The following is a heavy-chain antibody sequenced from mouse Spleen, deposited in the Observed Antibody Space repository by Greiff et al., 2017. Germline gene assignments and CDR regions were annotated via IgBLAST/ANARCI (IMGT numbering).Heavy chain of an antibody. CDR1: GYTFTSYW. Sequence: VQLQQSGTVLARPGASVKMSCKTSGYTFTSYWMHWVKQRPGQGLEWIGAIYPGNSDTSYNQKFKGKAKLTAVTSASTAYMELSSLTNEDSAVYYCTRAYYRYENYAMDYWGQGTSVTVSS. CDR2: IYPGNSDT. V-gene: IGHV1-5*01. J-gene: IGHJ4*01. CDR3: TRAYYRYENYAMDY. D-gene: IGHD2-14*01.